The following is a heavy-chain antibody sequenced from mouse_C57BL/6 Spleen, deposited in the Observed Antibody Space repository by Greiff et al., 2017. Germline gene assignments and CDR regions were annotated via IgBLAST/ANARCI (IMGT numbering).Heavy chain of an antibody. D-gene: IGHD2-3*01. Sequence: EVKVEESGPGLVKPSQSLSLTCSVTGYSITSGYYWNWIRQFPGNKLEWMGYISYDGSNNYNPSLKNRISITRDTSKNQFFLKLNSVTTEDTATYYCASRWLLSAWFAYWGQGTLVTVSA. V-gene: IGHV3-6*01. CDR2: ISYDGSN. CDR3: ASRWLLSAWFAY. CDR1: GYSITSGYY. J-gene: IGHJ3*01.